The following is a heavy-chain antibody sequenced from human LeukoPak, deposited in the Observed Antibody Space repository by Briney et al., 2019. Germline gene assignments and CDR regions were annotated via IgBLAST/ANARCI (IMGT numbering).Heavy chain of an antibody. D-gene: IGHD3-22*01. V-gene: IGHV4-39*01. CDR1: GGSISSSSYY. Sequence: PSETLSLTCTVSGGSISSSSYYWGWIRQPPGKGLEWIGSIYYSGSTYYNPSLKSRVTISVDTSKNQFSLKLSSVTAADTAVCYCARHYYDSSGYYPWYFDYWGQGTLVTVSS. J-gene: IGHJ4*02. CDR2: IYYSGST. CDR3: ARHYYDSSGYYPWYFDY.